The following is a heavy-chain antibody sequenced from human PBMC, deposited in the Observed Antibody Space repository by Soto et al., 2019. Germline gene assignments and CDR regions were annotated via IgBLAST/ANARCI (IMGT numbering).Heavy chain of an antibody. CDR3: ARARDCSGGTCYSWWFDP. CDR1: GGSISSYY. Sequence: QVRLQESGPGLVKPSETLSLTCTVSGGSISSYYWSWIRQPPGKGLEWIGHIYYSGSTSYNSSLKSRVTISVDTSKSQLSLKLSSVTPADTAVYYCARARDCSGGTCYSWWFDPWGQGTLVTVSS. J-gene: IGHJ5*02. D-gene: IGHD2-15*01. CDR2: IYYSGST. V-gene: IGHV4-59*01.